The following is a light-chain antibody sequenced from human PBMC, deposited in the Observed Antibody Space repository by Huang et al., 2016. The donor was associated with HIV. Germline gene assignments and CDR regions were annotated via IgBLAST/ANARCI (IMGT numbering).Light chain of an antibody. J-gene: IGKJ3*01. CDR2: LGS. Sequence: DIVMTQFPLYLPVTPGEPASISCRASQSLLHSNGYKDLDCYLQKPGQSPQLLIYLGSNRSSGVPDRFSGSGSDAEFTLTISSVEAEDVGVYYCMQTLQTPFFSFGPGTIVDI. CDR3: MQTLQTPFFS. CDR1: QSLLHSNGYKD. V-gene: IGKV2-28*01.